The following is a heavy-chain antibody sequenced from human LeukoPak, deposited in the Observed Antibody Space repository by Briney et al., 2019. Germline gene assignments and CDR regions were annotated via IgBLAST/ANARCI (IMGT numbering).Heavy chain of an antibody. CDR1: GYTFTSYY. J-gene: IGHJ4*02. CDR3: ARAVPLRGYYDSSGYFYY. V-gene: IGHV1-46*01. CDR2: INPSGSST. Sequence: ASVKVSCKASGYTFTSYYMHWVRQAPGQGLEWMGIINPSGSSTSYAQKFQGRVTITSATSTSTVYLELSSLRSEDTAVSYCARAVPLRGYYDSSGYFYYWGQGTLVTVSS. D-gene: IGHD3-22*01.